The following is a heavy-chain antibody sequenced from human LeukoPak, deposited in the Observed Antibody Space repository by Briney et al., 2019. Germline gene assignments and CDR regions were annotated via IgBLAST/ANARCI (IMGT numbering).Heavy chain of an antibody. V-gene: IGHV3-21*01. CDR3: AREKGMFGMDV. D-gene: IGHD3-10*01. Sequence: GSLRLSCAASGFTFSSYSMNWVRQAPGKGLEWVSSISSSSSYIYYADSVKGRFTISRDNAKNSLYLQMNSLRAEDTAVYYCAREKGMFGMDVWGQGTTVTVSS. CDR1: GFTFSSYS. CDR2: ISSSSSYI. J-gene: IGHJ6*02.